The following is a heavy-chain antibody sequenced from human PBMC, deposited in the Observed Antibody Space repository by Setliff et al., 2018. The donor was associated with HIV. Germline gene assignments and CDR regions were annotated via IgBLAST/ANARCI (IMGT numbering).Heavy chain of an antibody. J-gene: IGHJ6*03. CDR1: GGSITSSGYY. Sequence: SETLSLTCIVSGGSITSSGYYWGWIRQPPGKGLEWIGSVYYSGTTYYNPSLKSRLTISVVTSKNQVSLRLSSATAADTGVYYCARHRDPPGSSWIFYYYYMDLWGEGTTVTVSS. CDR3: ARHRDPPGSSWIFYYYYMDL. D-gene: IGHD6-13*01. V-gene: IGHV4-39*01. CDR2: VYYSGTT.